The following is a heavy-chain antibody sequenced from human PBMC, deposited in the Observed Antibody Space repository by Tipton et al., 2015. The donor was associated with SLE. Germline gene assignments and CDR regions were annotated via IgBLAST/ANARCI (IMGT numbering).Heavy chain of an antibody. J-gene: IGHJ4*02. CDR1: GGSISSYH. CDR2: IYDSGTT. D-gene: IGHD3-9*01. Sequence: TLSLTCTVSGGSISSYHWSWIRQPPGKGLEWIGYIYDSGTTNYTPSLKSRVTISVDTSKNQFSLKMRFVTAADTAVYYCARPYFDVLTGYSYFDYWGQGPLVTVSS. V-gene: IGHV4-59*01. CDR3: ARPYFDVLTGYSYFDY.